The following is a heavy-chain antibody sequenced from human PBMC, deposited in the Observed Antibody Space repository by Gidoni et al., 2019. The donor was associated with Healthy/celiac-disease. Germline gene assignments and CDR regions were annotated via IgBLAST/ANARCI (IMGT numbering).Heavy chain of an antibody. D-gene: IGHD3-10*01. CDR2: IYYSGST. J-gene: IGHJ4*02. CDR1: GGSISSSSYY. Sequence: QLQLQESGPGLVKPSETLSLTCTVSGGSISSSSYYWGWIRQPPGKGLEWIGSIYYSGSTYYNPSLKSRVTISVDTSKNQFSLKLSSVTAADTAVYYCARVTFRGPLGYWGQGTLVTVSS. V-gene: IGHV4-39*07. CDR3: ARVTFRGPLGY.